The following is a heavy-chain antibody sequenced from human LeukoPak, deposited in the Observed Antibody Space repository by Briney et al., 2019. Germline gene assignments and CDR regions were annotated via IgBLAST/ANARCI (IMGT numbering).Heavy chain of an antibody. CDR3: ARGGVDYYGSGTYYLMYYFDY. V-gene: IGHV3-23*01. D-gene: IGHD3-10*01. J-gene: IGHJ4*02. Sequence: GGSLRLSCAASGFTFNTYGMSWVRQAPGKGLEWVSGISGSGGATYYADSVKGRFTISRDAPHNTLYLKMNSLRAEDTAVYFCARGGVDYYGSGTYYLMYYFDYWGQGALVTVSS. CDR2: ISGSGGAT. CDR1: GFTFNTYG.